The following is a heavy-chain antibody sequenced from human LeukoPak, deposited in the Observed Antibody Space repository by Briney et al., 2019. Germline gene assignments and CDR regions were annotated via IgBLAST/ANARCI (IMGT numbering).Heavy chain of an antibody. Sequence: ASVKVSCKASGGTFSSYAISWVRQAPGQGLGWMRGIIPIFGTANYAQKFQGRVTITADESTSTAYMELSSLRSEDTAVYYCARDAVDFNHLNWFDPWGQGTLVTVSS. D-gene: IGHD3/OR15-3a*01. CDR3: ARDAVDFNHLNWFDP. CDR2: IIPIFGTA. CDR1: GGTFSSYA. V-gene: IGHV1-69*01. J-gene: IGHJ5*02.